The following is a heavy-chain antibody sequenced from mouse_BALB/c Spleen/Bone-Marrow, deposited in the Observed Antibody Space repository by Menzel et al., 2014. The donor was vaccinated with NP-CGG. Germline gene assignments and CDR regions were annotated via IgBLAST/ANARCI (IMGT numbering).Heavy chain of an antibody. CDR2: IDPYYGGT. CDR1: GYSFTGYN. CDR3: AISVSLSAMGY. V-gene: IGHV1-39*01. D-gene: IGHD6-2*01. J-gene: IGHJ4*01. Sequence: EVQRVESGPELEKPGASVKISCKASGYSFTGYNMNWVQQSNGKSLEWIGVIDPYYGGTSYNQKLKDKATLTVDKSSSKAYMQLKSLTSEDSAVDHCAISVSLSAMGYWGQGTPGSMSS.